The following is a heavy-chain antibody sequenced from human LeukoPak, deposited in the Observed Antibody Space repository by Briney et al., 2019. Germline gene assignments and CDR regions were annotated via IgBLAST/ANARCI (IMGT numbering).Heavy chain of an antibody. V-gene: IGHV3-11*01. D-gene: IGHD4-11*01. CDR1: GFTFSDYY. J-gene: IGHJ4*02. CDR3: AKWGTVTTSEFDY. Sequence: GGSLRLSCAASGFTFSDYYMSWIRQAPGKGLEWVSYISSSGSTIYYADSVKGRFTISRDNSKNTLYLQMNSLRAEDTAVYYCAKWGTVTTSEFDYRGQGTLVTVSS. CDR2: ISSSGSTI.